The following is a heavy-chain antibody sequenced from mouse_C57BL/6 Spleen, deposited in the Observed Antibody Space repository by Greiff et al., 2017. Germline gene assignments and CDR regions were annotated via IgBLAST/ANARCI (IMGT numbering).Heavy chain of an antibody. Sequence: EVQGVESGGDLVKPGGSLKLSCAASGFTFSSYGMSWVRQTPDKRLEWVATISSGGSYTYYPDSVKGRFTISRDNAKNTLYLQMSSLKSEDTAMYYCARVFDGSSYVPDYWGQGTTLTVSS. J-gene: IGHJ2*01. CDR3: ARVFDGSSYVPDY. D-gene: IGHD1-1*01. CDR2: ISSGGSYT. V-gene: IGHV5-6*01. CDR1: GFTFSSYG.